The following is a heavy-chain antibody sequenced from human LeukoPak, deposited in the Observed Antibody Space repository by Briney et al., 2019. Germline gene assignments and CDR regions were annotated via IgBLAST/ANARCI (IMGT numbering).Heavy chain of an antibody. CDR1: GFTFSSYS. CDR2: ISSSSSYI. CDR3: ARGGPGIAAAGTLDY. Sequence: PGGSLRLSCAASGFTFSSYSVNWVRQAPGKGLEWVSSISSSSSYIYYADSVKGRFTISRDNAKNSLYLQMNSLRAEDTAVYYCARGGPGIAAAGTLDYWGQGTLVTVSS. V-gene: IGHV3-21*01. D-gene: IGHD6-13*01. J-gene: IGHJ4*02.